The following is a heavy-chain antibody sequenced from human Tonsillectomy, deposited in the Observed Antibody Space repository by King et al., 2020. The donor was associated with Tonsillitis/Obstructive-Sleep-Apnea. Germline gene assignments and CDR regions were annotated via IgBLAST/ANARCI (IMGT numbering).Heavy chain of an antibody. CDR3: ARQQYYYYYIDV. J-gene: IGHJ6*03. Sequence: LQLQESGPGLVKPSETLSLTCTVSGGSISSSSYYWGWIRQPPGKGLEWIGSIYYSGSTYYNPSLKSRVTISVDTSKNQFSLKLSSVTAADTAVYYCARQQYYYYYIDVWGKGTTVTVSS. V-gene: IGHV4-39*01. CDR2: IYYSGST. CDR1: GGSISSSSYY.